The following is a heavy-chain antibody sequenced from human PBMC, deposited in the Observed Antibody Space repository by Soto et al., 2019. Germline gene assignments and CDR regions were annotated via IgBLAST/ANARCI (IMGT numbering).Heavy chain of an antibody. J-gene: IGHJ6*02. D-gene: IGHD3-16*01. CDR3: AKDTGYGVYVWPPFYFGLDV. Sequence: QVQLVESGGGVVQPGRSLRLSCAASGFTFDIYGMHWVRQAPGKGLEWVAVISYDVNNKYYADSVKGRFTISRDNSKNTLYLQMNSLSAEDTTVYFCAKDTGYGVYVWPPFYFGLDVWGQGTTVTVSS. CDR1: GFTFDIYG. CDR2: ISYDVNNK. V-gene: IGHV3-30*18.